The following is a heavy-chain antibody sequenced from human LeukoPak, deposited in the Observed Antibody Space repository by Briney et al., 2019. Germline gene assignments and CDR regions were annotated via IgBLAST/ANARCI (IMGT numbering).Heavy chain of an antibody. Sequence: GGSLRLSCAASGFTFSSYAMSWVRQAPGKGLEWASAISGSGGSTYYADSVKGRFTISRDNSKNTLYLQMNSLRAEDTAVYYCAKDRGGSYLTGAFDIWGQGTMVTVSS. CDR2: ISGSGGST. V-gene: IGHV3-23*01. CDR3: AKDRGGSYLTGAFDI. CDR1: GFTFSSYA. J-gene: IGHJ3*02. D-gene: IGHD2-15*01.